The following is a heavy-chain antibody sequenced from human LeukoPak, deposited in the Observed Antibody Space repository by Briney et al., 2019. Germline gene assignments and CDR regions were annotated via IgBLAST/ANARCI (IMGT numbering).Heavy chain of an antibody. D-gene: IGHD5-24*01. CDR1: GGSISSYY. Sequence: SETLSLTCTVSGGSISSYYWSWIRQPPGKGLEWIGYIYYSGSTNYNPSLKSRVTISVDTSKNQFSLKLSSVTAAYTAVYYCARALGSRVPDGYNLVEYYFDYWCQGTLVTVPS. J-gene: IGHJ4*02. CDR3: ARALGSRVPDGYNLVEYYFDY. CDR2: IYYSGST. V-gene: IGHV4-59*01.